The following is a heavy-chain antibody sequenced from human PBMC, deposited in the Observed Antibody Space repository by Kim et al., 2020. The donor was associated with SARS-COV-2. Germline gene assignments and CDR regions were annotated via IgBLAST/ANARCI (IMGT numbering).Heavy chain of an antibody. Sequence: YYAGSVKGRFTISRDNAKNSVYLQMNSLRAEDAAVYYCARDGTGDSMDVWGQGTTVTVSS. D-gene: IGHD1-26*01. J-gene: IGHJ6*02. CDR3: ARDGTGDSMDV. V-gene: IGHV3-21*01.